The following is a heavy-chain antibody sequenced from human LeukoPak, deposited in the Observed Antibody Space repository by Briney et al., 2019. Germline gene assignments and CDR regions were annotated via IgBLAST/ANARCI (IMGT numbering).Heavy chain of an antibody. CDR3: ARGAVAGHDAFDI. D-gene: IGHD6-19*01. V-gene: IGHV3-30-3*01. CDR2: ISYDGSNK. CDR1: GFTFSSYA. J-gene: IGHJ3*02. Sequence: GRSLRLSCAASGFTFSSYAMHWVRQAPGKGLEWVAVISYDGSNKYYADSVKGRFTIPRDNSKNTLYLQMNSLRAEDTAVYYCARGAVAGHDAFDIWGQGTMVTVSS.